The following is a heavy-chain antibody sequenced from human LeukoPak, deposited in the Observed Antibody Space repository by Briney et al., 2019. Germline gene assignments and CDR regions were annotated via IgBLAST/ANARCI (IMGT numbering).Heavy chain of an antibody. CDR3: ARETAAGVDY. Sequence: SETLSLTCTVSGGSISSYYWSWIRQPPGKGLEWIGYIYYSGSTNYNPSLKSRVTISVDTSKNQFSLKLSSVTAADTAVYYCARETAAGVDYWGQGTLVTVSS. CDR1: GGSISSYY. V-gene: IGHV4-59*01. D-gene: IGHD6-13*01. J-gene: IGHJ4*02. CDR2: IYYSGST.